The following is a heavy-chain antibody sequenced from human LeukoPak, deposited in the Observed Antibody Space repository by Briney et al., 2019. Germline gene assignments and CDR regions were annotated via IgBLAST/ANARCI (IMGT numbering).Heavy chain of an antibody. V-gene: IGHV3-23*01. J-gene: IGHJ4*02. D-gene: IGHD1-26*01. Sequence: LAGGSLRLSCAASGFTLSSYAMNWVRQAPGKGLEWVSAISGNGNAYYADSVKGRFTISRDNSKNTLYLQMNSLRAEDTAVYYCAKRGAEVGTTVAPGDYWGQGTLLTVSS. CDR3: AKRGAEVGTTVAPGDY. CDR1: GFTLSSYA. CDR2: ISGNGNA.